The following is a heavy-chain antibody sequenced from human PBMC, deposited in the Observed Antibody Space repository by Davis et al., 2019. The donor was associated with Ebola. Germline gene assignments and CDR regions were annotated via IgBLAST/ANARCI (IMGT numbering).Heavy chain of an antibody. D-gene: IGHD2-15*01. CDR2: INSRSSVI. V-gene: IGHV3-48*04. Sequence: GESLKISCAASGFIFSDYSMQWVRQAPGKGLEWLSYINSRSSVIFYADSVKGRFTISRDNAKNSLYLQMNSLRVDDTAIYYCARGASGTSWFNYWGQGNLVTVSS. CDR3: ARGASGTSWFNY. CDR1: GFIFSDYS. J-gene: IGHJ4*02.